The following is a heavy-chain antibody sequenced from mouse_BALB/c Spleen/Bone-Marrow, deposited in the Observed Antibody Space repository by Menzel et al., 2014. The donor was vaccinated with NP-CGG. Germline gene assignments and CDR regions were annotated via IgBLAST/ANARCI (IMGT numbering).Heavy chain of an antibody. J-gene: IGHJ3*01. Sequence: EVMLVESGGGLVKPGGSLKLSCAASGFTFSGYCMSWVRQTPEKRLEWVATISDGGSYTYYPDSVKGRFTISRDNAKNKLSLQMTRQTAMDAAIYFCLLRWFAYWGQGTLVTVSA. V-gene: IGHV5-4*02. D-gene: IGHD1-1*01. CDR2: ISDGGSYT. CDR3: LLRWFAY. CDR1: GFTFSGYC.